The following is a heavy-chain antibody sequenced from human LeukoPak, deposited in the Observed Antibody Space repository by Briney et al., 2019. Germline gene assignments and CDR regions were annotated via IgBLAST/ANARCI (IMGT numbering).Heavy chain of an antibody. CDR2: IYHSGST. V-gene: IGHV4-38-2*01. CDR3: ASAYDFWSGYYSPGGYYFDY. Sequence: SETLPLTCAVSGYSISSGYYWGWIRQPPGKGLEWIGSIYHSGSTYYNPSLKSRVTISVDTSKNQFSLKLSSVTAADTAVYYCASAYDFWSGYYSPGGYYFDYWGQGTLVTVSS. D-gene: IGHD3-3*01. J-gene: IGHJ4*02. CDR1: GYSISSGYY.